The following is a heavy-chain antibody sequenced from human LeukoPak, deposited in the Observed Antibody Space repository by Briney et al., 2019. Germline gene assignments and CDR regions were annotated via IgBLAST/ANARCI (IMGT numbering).Heavy chain of an antibody. CDR1: GFTFDDYA. CDR2: ISWNSGSI. CDR3: AKDFVGATRGYYYYYGMDV. J-gene: IGHJ6*02. D-gene: IGHD1-26*01. V-gene: IGHV3-9*01. Sequence: SGGSLRLSCAASGFTFDDYAMHWVRQAPGKGLEWVSGISWNSGSIGYADSVKGRFTISRDNAKNSMYLQMNSLRAEDTALYYCAKDFVGATRGYYYYYGMDVWGQGTTVTVSS.